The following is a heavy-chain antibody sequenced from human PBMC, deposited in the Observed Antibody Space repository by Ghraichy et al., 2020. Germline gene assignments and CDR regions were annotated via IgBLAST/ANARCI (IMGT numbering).Heavy chain of an antibody. Sequence: GGSLRLSCAASGFTFSNYNMNWVRQAPGKGLECVSYISSSSTNIYYGDSVKGRFTISRDNAKNSLYLQMNSLRDEDTAVYYCARSGYCSSTNCPRFGFAISGQGTMSTVSS. CDR1: GFTFSNYN. CDR3: ARSGYCSSTNCPRFGFAI. D-gene: IGHD2-2*01. V-gene: IGHV3-48*02. J-gene: IGHJ3*02. CDR2: ISSSSTNI.